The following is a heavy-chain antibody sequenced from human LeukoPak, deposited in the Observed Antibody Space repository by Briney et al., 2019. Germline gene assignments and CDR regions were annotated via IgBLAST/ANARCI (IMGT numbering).Heavy chain of an antibody. Sequence: GASVKVSCKASGYTFTSYDINWVRQATRQGLEWMGWMNPNSGNTGYAQKFQGRVTMTRNTSISTAYMELSSLRSEDTAVYYCARGLEWFNWFDPWGQGTLVTASS. CDR2: MNPNSGNT. V-gene: IGHV1-8*01. CDR3: ARGLEWFNWFDP. CDR1: GYTFTSYD. J-gene: IGHJ5*02. D-gene: IGHD3-3*01.